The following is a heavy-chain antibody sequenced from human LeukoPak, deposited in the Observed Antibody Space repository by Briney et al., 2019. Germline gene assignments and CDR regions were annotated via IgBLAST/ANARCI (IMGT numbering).Heavy chain of an antibody. J-gene: IGHJ5*01. V-gene: IGHV4-38-2*02. CDR3: ARAAYYYDSNDYPREWFDS. D-gene: IGHD3-22*01. Sequence: KSSETLSLTCTVSGYSINSRYYWGWIRQPPGKGLEWIGSIYHSGSTYYNASLKSRVAISVDTSKIQFSLRLNSVTAADTAVYYCARAAYYYDSNDYPREWFDSWGQGTLVTVSS. CDR2: IYHSGST. CDR1: GYSINSRYY.